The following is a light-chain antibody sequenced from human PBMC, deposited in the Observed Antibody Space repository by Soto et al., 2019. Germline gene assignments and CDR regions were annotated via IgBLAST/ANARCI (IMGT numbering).Light chain of an antibody. J-gene: IGKJ1*01. V-gene: IGKV3-15*01. CDR3: QQYNGWTRT. CDR2: GAS. Sequence: EIVMTQSPATLSVSPGERATLSCRASQSLNSDLAWYQQKPGQAPRLLIYGASTRATGIPARFSGSESGTEFTLTISSLQTEDFAVYYCQQYNGWTRTFGQGSKVEIK. CDR1: QSLNSD.